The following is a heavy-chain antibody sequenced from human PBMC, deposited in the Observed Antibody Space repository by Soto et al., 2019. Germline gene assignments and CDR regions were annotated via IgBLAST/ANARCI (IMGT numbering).Heavy chain of an antibody. V-gene: IGHV3-23*01. D-gene: IGHD4-17*01. Sequence: EVQLLESGGGLVQPGGSLRLSCAASGFTFNNYAMSWVRQAPDKGLEWVSAISGRGGSTYYADSVKGRFTISRDNSKNTLFLQMNSLRAEDTAVYYCAKDSTVTTSLYSYYYCLDVWGQGTTVTVSS. J-gene: IGHJ6*02. CDR1: GFTFNNYA. CDR3: AKDSTVTTSLYSYYYCLDV. CDR2: ISGRGGST.